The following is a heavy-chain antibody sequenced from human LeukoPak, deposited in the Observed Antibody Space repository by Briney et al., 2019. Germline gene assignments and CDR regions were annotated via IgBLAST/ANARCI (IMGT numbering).Heavy chain of an antibody. CDR2: MNPNSGNT. J-gene: IGHJ6*03. V-gene: IGHV1-8*01. CDR1: GYTFTSYD. D-gene: IGHD2-2*01. Sequence: GASVTVSCTASGYTFTSYDINWVRQATGQGLEWMGWMNPNSGNTGYAQKFQGRVTMTRNTSISTAYMELSSLRSEDTAVYYCARERDCSSTSCSYYMGVWGKGTTVTVSS. CDR3: ARERDCSSTSCSYYMGV.